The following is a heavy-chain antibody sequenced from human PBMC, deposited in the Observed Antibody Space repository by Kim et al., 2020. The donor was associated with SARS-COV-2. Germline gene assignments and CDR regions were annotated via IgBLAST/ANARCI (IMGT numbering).Heavy chain of an antibody. J-gene: IGHJ3*02. Sequence: AASVKGRFTISRDDSKNTAYLQMNSLKTEDTAVYYCTRPILTGYLDAFDIWGQGTMVTVSS. CDR3: TRPILTGYLDAFDI. V-gene: IGHV3-73*01. D-gene: IGHD3-9*01.